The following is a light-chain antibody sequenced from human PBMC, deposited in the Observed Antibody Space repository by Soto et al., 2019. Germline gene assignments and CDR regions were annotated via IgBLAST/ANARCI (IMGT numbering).Light chain of an antibody. Sequence: EIVLTQSPGTLSLSPGERATLSCRASQSVYSNYLAWYQQKPGQAPRLLISAASSRATGIPDRLSGSGPGTDFTLTSSRLEPEDFAVYHCQQYGSSPWTFGQGTKVEVK. CDR2: AAS. CDR3: QQYGSSPWT. V-gene: IGKV3-20*01. J-gene: IGKJ1*01. CDR1: QSVYSNY.